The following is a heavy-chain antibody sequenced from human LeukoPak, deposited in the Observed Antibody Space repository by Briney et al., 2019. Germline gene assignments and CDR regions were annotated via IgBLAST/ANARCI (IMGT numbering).Heavy chain of an antibody. CDR2: IIPIFGTA. CDR3: ARDGLTSYGDYLGFDP. D-gene: IGHD4-17*01. CDR1: GGTFSSYA. V-gene: IGHV1-69*05. J-gene: IGHJ5*02. Sequence: ASVKVSCKASGGTFSSYAISWLRQAPGQGLEWMGGIIPIFGTANYAQKFQGRVTITTDESTSTAYMELSSLRSEDTAVYYCARDGLTSYGDYLGFDPWGQGTLVTVSS.